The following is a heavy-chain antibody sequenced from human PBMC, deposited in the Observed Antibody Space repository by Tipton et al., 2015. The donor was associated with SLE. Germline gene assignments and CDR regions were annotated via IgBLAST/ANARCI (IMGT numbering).Heavy chain of an antibody. CDR3: AGDRLGLRFFDR. D-gene: IGHD3-9*01. J-gene: IGHJ4*02. CDR2: INSDASII. Sequence: SLRLSCAASGITFSSYWMHWVRQPPGKGLVWVSRINSDASIISYADSVKGRFIISRDNAKNTLYPQMNSLRAEDTAVYYCAGDRLGLRFFDRWGQGTLVTVSS. CDR1: GITFSSYW. V-gene: IGHV3-74*01.